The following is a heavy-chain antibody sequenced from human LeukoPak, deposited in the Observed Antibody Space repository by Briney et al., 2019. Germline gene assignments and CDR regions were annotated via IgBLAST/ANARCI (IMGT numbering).Heavy chain of an antibody. J-gene: IGHJ4*02. D-gene: IGHD3-3*01. CDR2: INPSGGST. CDR1: GYTFTSYY. V-gene: IGHV1-46*01. Sequence: ASVKVSCKASGYTFTSYYMHWVRQAPGQGLEWMGIINPSGGSTTYAQHFQGRVTITADKSTSTAFMEVRSLTSEDTAVYYCARGSGYYDVDDWGQGTLVTV. CDR3: ARGSGYYDVDD.